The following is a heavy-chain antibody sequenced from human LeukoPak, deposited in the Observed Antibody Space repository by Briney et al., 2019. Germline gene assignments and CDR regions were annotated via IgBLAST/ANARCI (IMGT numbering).Heavy chain of an antibody. D-gene: IGHD5-18*01. CDR1: GGSISSYY. CDR2: IYTSGST. J-gene: IGHJ4*02. Sequence: PSETLSLTCTVSGGSISSYYWNWIRQPAGKGLEWIGRIYTSGSTSYNSSLKSRVTMSVDTSKDQLSLKLSSVTAADTAVYYCARDVGGYNYGYSLDYWGQGTPVSVSS. V-gene: IGHV4-4*07. CDR3: ARDVGGYNYGYSLDY.